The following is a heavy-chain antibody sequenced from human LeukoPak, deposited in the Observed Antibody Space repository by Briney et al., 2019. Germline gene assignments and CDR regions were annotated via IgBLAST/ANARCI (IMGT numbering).Heavy chain of an antibody. D-gene: IGHD1-26*01. CDR1: GFTFSSYS. CDR2: ITSSSSTI. J-gene: IGHJ4*02. CDR3: ARGTAYYVNDY. V-gene: IGHV3-48*01. Sequence: GGSLRLSCAASGFTFSSYSMNWVRQAPGRGLEWVSYITSSSSTIQYADSAKGRFTVSRDNAKNSLYLQMNSLRAEDTAVYYCARGTAYYVNDYWGQGALVTVSS.